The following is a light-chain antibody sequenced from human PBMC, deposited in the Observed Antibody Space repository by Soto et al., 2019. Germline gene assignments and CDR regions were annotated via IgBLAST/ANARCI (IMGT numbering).Light chain of an antibody. CDR1: SSNLGAGYD. CDR2: GNR. V-gene: IGLV1-40*01. CDR3: QAYDYSLTASV. J-gene: IGLJ3*02. Sequence: QAVVTQPLSVSGAPGQRVTISCTGNSSNLGAGYDVHWYQQLPGAAPKLVIFGNRNRPSGVPERFSGSKSGTSASLAITGLQAEDEADYYCQAYDYSLTASVFGGGTKLTVL.